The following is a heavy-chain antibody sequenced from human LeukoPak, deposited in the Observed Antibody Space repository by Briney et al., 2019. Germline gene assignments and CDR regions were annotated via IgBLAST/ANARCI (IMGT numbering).Heavy chain of an antibody. CDR3: ARVGKIGRRVPLPGPGYFDY. Sequence: ASVKVSCKASGYTFTSYGISWVRQAPGQGLEWMGWISAYNGNTNYAQKLQGRVTMTTDTSTSTAYMELRSLRSDDTAVYYCARVGKIGRRVPLPGPGYFDYWGQGTLVTVSS. V-gene: IGHV1-18*01. J-gene: IGHJ4*02. CDR1: GYTFTSYG. CDR2: ISAYNGNT. D-gene: IGHD2-2*01.